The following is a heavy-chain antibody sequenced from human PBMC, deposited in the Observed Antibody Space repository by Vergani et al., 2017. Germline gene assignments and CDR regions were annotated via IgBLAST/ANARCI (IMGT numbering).Heavy chain of an antibody. V-gene: IGHV4-59*01. CDR3: ARGSYQLTHSLGY. D-gene: IGHD2-2*01. CDR1: GGSISSYY. Sequence: QVQLPESGPGLVKPSETLSLTCTVSGGSISSYYWSWIRQPPGKGLEWIGYIYYSGSTNYNPSLKSRVTISVDTSKNQFSLKLSSVTAADTAVYYCARGSYQLTHSLGYWGQGTLVTVSS. CDR2: IYYSGST. J-gene: IGHJ4*02.